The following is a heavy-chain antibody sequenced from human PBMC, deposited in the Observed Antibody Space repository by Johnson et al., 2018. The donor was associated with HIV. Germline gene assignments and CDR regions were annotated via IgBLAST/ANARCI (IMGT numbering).Heavy chain of an antibody. J-gene: IGHJ3*02. CDR1: GFTLDEYG. CDR3: AKDARTRWELEPDAFDI. D-gene: IGHD1-26*01. CDR2: INSDGSNT. V-gene: IGHV3-NL1*01. Sequence: QVQLVESGGGVVRPGGSLRLSGAASGFTLDEYGMNWVRQAPGKWLVWVSGINSDGSNTNYADSVKCRFTISRDNSKKTLYLQMNSLRAEGTAGYYCAKDARTRWELEPDAFDIWGQGTMVTVSS.